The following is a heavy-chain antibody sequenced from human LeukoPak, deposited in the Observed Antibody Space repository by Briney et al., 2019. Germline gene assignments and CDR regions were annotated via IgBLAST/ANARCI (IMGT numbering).Heavy chain of an antibody. V-gene: IGHV3-66*01. D-gene: IGHD6-6*01. J-gene: IGHJ5*02. Sequence: PGGSLRLSCAASGLTVSSDYMSWVRQAPGKGLEWVSVIYSGGGTYYADSVRGGFTISRDNSKNTLYLQLNSLRAEDTAVYYCARYPYSTSSWSDPWGQGTLVTVSS. CDR2: IYSGGGT. CDR1: GLTVSSDY. CDR3: ARYPYSTSSWSDP.